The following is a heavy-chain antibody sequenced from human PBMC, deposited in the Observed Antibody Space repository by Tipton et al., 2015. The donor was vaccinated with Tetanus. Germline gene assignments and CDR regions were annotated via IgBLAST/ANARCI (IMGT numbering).Heavy chain of an antibody. Sequence: QSGAEVKKPGSSVKVSCKASGGTFSSYAISWVRQAPGQGLEWMGGIIPIFGTANYAQKFQGRVTITADESTSTAYMELSSLRSEDTAVYYCARGMYYYDSSGYYDIDSWGQGTLVTVSS. CDR1: GGTFSSYA. J-gene: IGHJ4*02. CDR3: ARGMYYYDSSGYYDIDS. CDR2: IIPIFGTA. V-gene: IGHV1-69*01. D-gene: IGHD3-22*01.